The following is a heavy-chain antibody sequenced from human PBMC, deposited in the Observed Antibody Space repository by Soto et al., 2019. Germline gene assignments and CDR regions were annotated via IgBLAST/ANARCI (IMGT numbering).Heavy chain of an antibody. CDR2: IYYSGST. Sequence: SETLSLTCTVSGGSISSYYWSWIRQPPGKGLEWIGYIYYSGSTNYNPSLKSRVTISVDTSKNQFSLKLSSVTAADTAVYYCVRGLDYYDSSGPGGNWFDPWGEGTLVTVSS. V-gene: IGHV4-59*01. D-gene: IGHD3-22*01. CDR1: GGSISSYY. J-gene: IGHJ5*02. CDR3: VRGLDYYDSSGPGGNWFDP.